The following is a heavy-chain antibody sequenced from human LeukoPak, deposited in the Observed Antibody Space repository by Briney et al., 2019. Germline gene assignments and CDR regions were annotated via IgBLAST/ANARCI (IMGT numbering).Heavy chain of an antibody. CDR2: INAGNGNT. V-gene: IGHV1-3*01. CDR3: ARVPGYSYAYDY. Sequence: ASVKVSCKASGYTFTSYAMHWVRQAPGQRLEWMGWINAGNGNTKYPQKFQGRVTITRDTSASTAYMELSSLRSEDTAVYYCARVPGYSYAYDYWGQGTLVTVSS. CDR1: GYTFTSYA. D-gene: IGHD5-18*01. J-gene: IGHJ4*02.